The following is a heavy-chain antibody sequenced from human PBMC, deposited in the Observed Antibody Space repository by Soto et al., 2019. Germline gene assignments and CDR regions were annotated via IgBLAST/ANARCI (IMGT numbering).Heavy chain of an antibody. Sequence: SETLSLTCSVSGGSISSGGHSWSWIRQPPGKGLEWIGYVYNSGSSNYNPSLKSRVTISEDTSKSQFSLKVNSMTAADTAVYYCARYRREAVAGYTLGNWGQGILVTVSS. CDR1: GGSISSGGHS. CDR3: ARYRREAVAGYTLGN. V-gene: IGHV4-61*08. CDR2: VYNSGSS. J-gene: IGHJ4*02. D-gene: IGHD6-13*01.